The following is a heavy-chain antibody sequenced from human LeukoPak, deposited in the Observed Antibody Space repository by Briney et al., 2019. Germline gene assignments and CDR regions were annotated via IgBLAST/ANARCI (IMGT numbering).Heavy chain of an antibody. CDR3: ARGYYYYDSSAQPSFDP. Sequence: PGGSLRLSCAASGFTFSDYYTSWIRQAPGKGLEWVSYISSSGSTIYYADSVKGRFTISRDNAKNSLYLQMNSLRAEDTAVYYCARGYYYYDSSAQPSFDPWGQGTLVTVSS. V-gene: IGHV3-11*04. CDR2: ISSSGSTI. CDR1: GFTFSDYY. D-gene: IGHD3-22*01. J-gene: IGHJ5*02.